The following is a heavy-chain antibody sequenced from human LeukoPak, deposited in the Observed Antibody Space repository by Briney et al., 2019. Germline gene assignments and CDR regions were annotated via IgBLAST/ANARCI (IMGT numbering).Heavy chain of an antibody. CDR1: GGTFSSYA. V-gene: IGHV1-69*10. D-gene: IGHD6-13*01. J-gene: IGHJ5*02. Sequence: VKVSCKASGGTFSSYAISWVRQAPGQGLEWMGRIIPILGIANYAQKFQGRVTITADKSTSTAYMELSSLRSEDTAVYYCARGSLAAAGSNWFDPWGQGTLVTVSS. CDR2: IIPILGIA. CDR3: ARGSLAAAGSNWFDP.